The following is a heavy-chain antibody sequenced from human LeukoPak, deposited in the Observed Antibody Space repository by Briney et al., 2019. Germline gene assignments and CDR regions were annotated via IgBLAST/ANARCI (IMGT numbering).Heavy chain of an antibody. V-gene: IGHV1-69*05. CDR2: INPIFGTA. CDR1: GGTFSSYA. Sequence: ASVKASCKASGGTFSSYAISWVRQAPGQGLEWMGGINPIFGTANYAQKFQGRVTITTDESTSTAYMELSSLRSEDTAVYYCASSPLSYYGSGSYYNVVDYWGQGTLVTVSS. J-gene: IGHJ4*02. CDR3: ASSPLSYYGSGSYYNVVDY. D-gene: IGHD3-10*01.